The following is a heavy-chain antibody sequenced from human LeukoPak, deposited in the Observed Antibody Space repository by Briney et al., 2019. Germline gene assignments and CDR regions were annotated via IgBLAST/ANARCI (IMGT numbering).Heavy chain of an antibody. CDR1: GFTFSTYI. CDR2: ITSSSSTI. CDR3: ARVDWMIGAFDI. V-gene: IGHV3-48*02. Sequence: PGRSLRLSCAASGFTFSTYIMNGVRQAPGQGLEWVSYITSSSSTIYYADSVRGRFTISRDNAKNSLYLQMNSLRDEDTAVYYCARVDWMIGAFDIWGQGTMVTVSS. D-gene: IGHD3-22*01. J-gene: IGHJ3*02.